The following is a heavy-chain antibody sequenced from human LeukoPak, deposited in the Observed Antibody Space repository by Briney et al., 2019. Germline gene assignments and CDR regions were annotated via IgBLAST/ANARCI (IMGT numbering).Heavy chain of an antibody. CDR1: GGTFSSYA. D-gene: IGHD2-2*02. J-gene: IGHJ4*02. CDR2: IIPILGIA. V-gene: IGHV1-69*04. Sequence: SVKVSCKASGGTFSSYAISWVRQAPGQGLEWMGRIIPILGIANYAQKFQGRVTITADKSTSTAYMELSSLRSEDTAVYYCARGYCSNTSCYTEYYFDYWGQGTLVTVSS. CDR3: ARGYCSNTSCYTEYYFDY.